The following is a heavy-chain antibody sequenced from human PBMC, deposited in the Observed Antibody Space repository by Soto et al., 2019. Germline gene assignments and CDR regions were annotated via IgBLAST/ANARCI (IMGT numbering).Heavy chain of an antibody. Sequence: QVQLVQSGAEVKKPGSSVKVSCKASGGTFSSYAISWVRQAPGQGLEWMGGIIPIFGTANYAQKFQGRVTITADEATSTAYMELSSLRSEDTAVYYCARVRPIAARPAGGGFDIWGQGTMVTVSS. CDR3: ARVRPIAARPAGGGFDI. CDR1: GGTFSSYA. CDR2: IIPIFGTA. V-gene: IGHV1-69*01. J-gene: IGHJ3*02. D-gene: IGHD6-6*01.